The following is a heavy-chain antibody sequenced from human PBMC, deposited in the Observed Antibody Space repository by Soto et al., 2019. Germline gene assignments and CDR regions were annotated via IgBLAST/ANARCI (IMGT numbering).Heavy chain of an antibody. J-gene: IGHJ4*02. V-gene: IGHV4-30-2*01. CDR3: ARVGDSSVYYYTYYFDY. D-gene: IGHD3-22*01. Sequence: QLQLQQSGSGLVKPSQTLSLTCAVSGGSISSGGYSWSWIRQPPGKCMEWIGYIYHSGSTYYNPSLKSGVTISVDRSQNQFSLKRSSVTDADTAVYYCARVGDSSVYYYTYYFDYWGQGTLVTVSS. CDR2: IYHSGST. CDR1: GGSISSGGYS.